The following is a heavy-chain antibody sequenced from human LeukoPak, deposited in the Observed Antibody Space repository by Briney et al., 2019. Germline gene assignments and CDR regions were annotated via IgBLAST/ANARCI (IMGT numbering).Heavy chain of an antibody. CDR2: ISAYNGNT. CDR3: ARDKRWAAMAKFELDY. D-gene: IGHD5-18*01. J-gene: IGHJ4*02. Sequence: ASVKVSCKASGYTFTSYGISWVRQAPGQGLEWMGWISAYNGNTNYAQKLQGRVTMTTDTSTSTAYMELRSLRSDDTAGYYCARDKRWAAMAKFELDYWGQGTLVTVSS. CDR1: GYTFTSYG. V-gene: IGHV1-18*01.